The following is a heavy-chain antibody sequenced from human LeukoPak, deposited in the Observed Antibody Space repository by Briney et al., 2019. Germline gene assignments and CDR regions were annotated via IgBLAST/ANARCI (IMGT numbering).Heavy chain of an antibody. CDR1: AFTFSSYA. J-gene: IGHJ6*03. Sequence: GGSLRLSCAASAFTFSSYAMSWVRQAPGKGRGWGSAISRSDDSTYYADTVKGRFTISRDNSQNTLYLQMNSLRTDDTAVYYCAKDVYYYYMDVWGKGIPVTVSS. CDR2: ISRSDDST. CDR3: AKDVYYYYMDV. V-gene: IGHV3-23*01.